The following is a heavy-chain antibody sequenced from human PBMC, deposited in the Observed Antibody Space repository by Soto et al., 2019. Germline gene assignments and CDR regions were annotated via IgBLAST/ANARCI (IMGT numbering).Heavy chain of an antibody. CDR1: GGSVSSGSYY. J-gene: IGHJ6*02. CDR2: IYYSGST. Sequence: PSETLSLTCTVSGGSVSSGSYYWSWIRQPPGKGLEWIGYIYYSGSTNYNPSLKSRVTISVDTSKNQFSLKLSSVTAADTAVYYCVCFTRICISTSCYRYYYGMDVWGQGTTVTVSS. CDR3: VCFTRICISTSCYRYYYGMDV. D-gene: IGHD2-2*02. V-gene: IGHV4-61*01.